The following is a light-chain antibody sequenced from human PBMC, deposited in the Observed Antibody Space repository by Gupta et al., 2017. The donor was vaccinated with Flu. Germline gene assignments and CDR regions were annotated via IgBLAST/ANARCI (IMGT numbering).Light chain of an antibody. CDR1: QTVLYSSNNNNY. V-gene: IGKV4-1*01. CDR3: QQYYGNSYS. J-gene: IGKJ2*03. CDR2: WAS. Sequence: DIVMTQSPDSPVASPRERATSNCKSSQTVLYSSNNNNYLAWYQQKPGLPPKLLIYWASTRESGVPDRFSGSRSGADYTLTINSLQAEDVAVYFCQQYYGNSYSFGQGTRLEIK.